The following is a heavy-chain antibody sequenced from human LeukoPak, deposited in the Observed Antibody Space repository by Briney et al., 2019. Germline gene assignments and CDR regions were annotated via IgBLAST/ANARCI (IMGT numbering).Heavy chain of an antibody. CDR3: VGLNYGDPRGADY. CDR2: ISGSSRTI. CDR1: GFTFSIYS. Sequence: GGSLRLSCAASGFTFSIYSMNWVGHAPGKGLEGVSYISGSSRTIYYADSVKGRLTISRDNSKNALYLQMNSLRDEDTAVYYCVGLNYGDPRGADYWGQGTLVTVSS. D-gene: IGHD4-17*01. J-gene: IGHJ4*02. V-gene: IGHV3-48*02.